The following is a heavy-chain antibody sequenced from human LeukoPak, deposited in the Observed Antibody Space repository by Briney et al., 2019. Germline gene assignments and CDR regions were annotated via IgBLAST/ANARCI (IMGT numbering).Heavy chain of an antibody. D-gene: IGHD3-22*01. V-gene: IGHV4-4*07. Sequence: SETLSLTCAVSGGSISSYYWSWIRKPAGKGLEWIGRIHTSGSTNYNPSLKSRVTMSVYTSKNQFSLKLSSVTAADTAVYYCARDTYYYDSSGYPQLDYWGQGTLVTVSS. CDR1: GGSISSYY. CDR2: IHTSGST. J-gene: IGHJ4*02. CDR3: ARDTYYYDSSGYPQLDY.